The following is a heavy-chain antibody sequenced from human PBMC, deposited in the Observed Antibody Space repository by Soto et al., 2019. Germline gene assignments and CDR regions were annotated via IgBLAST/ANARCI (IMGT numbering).Heavy chain of an antibody. Sequence: ASVKVSCKVSGYTLTELSMHWVRQAPGKGLEWMGGFDPEDGETIYAQKFQGRVTMTEDTSTDTAYMELSSLRSEDTAVYYCALTPSYDSSGYYRYFDYWGQGTLVTVSS. CDR1: GYTLTELS. D-gene: IGHD3-22*01. CDR2: FDPEDGET. CDR3: ALTPSYDSSGYYRYFDY. V-gene: IGHV1-24*01. J-gene: IGHJ4*02.